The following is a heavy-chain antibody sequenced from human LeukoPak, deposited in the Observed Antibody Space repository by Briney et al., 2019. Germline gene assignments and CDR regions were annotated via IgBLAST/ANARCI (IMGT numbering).Heavy chain of an antibody. CDR2: IYYSGST. D-gene: IGHD3-10*01. CDR1: GGSISSYY. CDR3: ARDRYYYGSGSNWFDP. J-gene: IGHJ5*02. Sequence: PSETLSLTCTVSGGSISSYYWSWIRQPPGKGLEWIGYIYYSGSTNYNPSLKSRVTISVDTSKNQFSLKLSSVTAADTAVYYCARDRYYYGSGSNWFDPWGQGTLVTVSS. V-gene: IGHV4-59*01.